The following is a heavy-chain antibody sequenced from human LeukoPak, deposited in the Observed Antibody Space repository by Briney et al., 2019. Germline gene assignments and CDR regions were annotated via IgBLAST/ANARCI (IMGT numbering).Heavy chain of an antibody. J-gene: IGHJ6*03. V-gene: IGHV1-2*02. CDR3: ARDMGIAAAGKAQYYYYYYMDV. Sequence: ASVKVSCKASGYTFTGYYMHWVRQAPGQGLEWMGWINPNSGGTNYAQKFQGRVTMTRDTSISTAYMELSRLRSDDTAVYYCARDMGIAAAGKAQYYYYYYMDVWGKGTTVTVSS. CDR2: INPNSGGT. CDR1: GYTFTGYY. D-gene: IGHD6-13*01.